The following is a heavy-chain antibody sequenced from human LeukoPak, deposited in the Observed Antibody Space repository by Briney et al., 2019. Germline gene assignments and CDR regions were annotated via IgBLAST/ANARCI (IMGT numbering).Heavy chain of an antibody. Sequence: SETLSLTCTVSGGSISSYYCSWIRQPAGKGLEWIGRIYTSGSTYYNPSLKSRVTISVDTSKNQFSLKLSSVTAADTAVYYCARAKGYCSGGSCPPGDAFDIWGQGTMVTVSS. V-gene: IGHV4-4*07. CDR1: GGSISSYY. CDR3: ARAKGYCSGGSCPPGDAFDI. CDR2: IYTSGST. J-gene: IGHJ3*02. D-gene: IGHD2-15*01.